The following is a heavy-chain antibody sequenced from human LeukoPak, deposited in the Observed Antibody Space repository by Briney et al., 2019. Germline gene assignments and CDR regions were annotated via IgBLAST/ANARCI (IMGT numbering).Heavy chain of an antibody. CDR1: GFTFTSHG. CDR3: ARDQNYYYYMDV. J-gene: IGHJ6*03. Sequence: GGSLRLSCAASGFTFTSHGMNWVRQAPGKGLEWVANIKEDGREKYYVDSVKGRFTISRDNAKNSLYLQMNSLRAEDMAVYYCARDQNYYYYMDVWGKGTTVTVSS. CDR2: IKEDGREK. V-gene: IGHV3-7*01.